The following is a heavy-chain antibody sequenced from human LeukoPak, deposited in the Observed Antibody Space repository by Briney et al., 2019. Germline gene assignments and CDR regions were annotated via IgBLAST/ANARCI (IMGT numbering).Heavy chain of an antibody. V-gene: IGHV4-39*01. CDR1: GGSITSSSYY. Sequence: PSETLSLTCTVSGGSITSSSYYWGWIRQPPGKGLGWIGSIYYSGSTYYNPSIKSRVTISVDTSKNQFSLKLSSVTAADTAVYYCARAPSLGSGSYLIWGQGTMVTVSS. J-gene: IGHJ3*02. CDR2: IYYSGST. D-gene: IGHD3-10*01. CDR3: ARAPSLGSGSYLI.